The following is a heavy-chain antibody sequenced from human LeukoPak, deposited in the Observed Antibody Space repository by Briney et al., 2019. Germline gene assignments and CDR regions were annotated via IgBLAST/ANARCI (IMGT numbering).Heavy chain of an antibody. CDR3: ARASACGAPSCNLHLGFYYGFDV. V-gene: IGHV3-13*01. D-gene: IGHD2-21*01. CDR1: VFPFSSYD. CDR2: FCTSGDT. J-gene: IGHJ6*02. Sequence: GVSLSLPCGASVFPFSSYDMHWVRQVIGEGLQWVSGFCTSGDTYYVGSVKGRFTISRENAKNSLYLQMNNLRAGDTAVYYCARASACGAPSCNLHLGFYYGFDVWGQGTTVTVSS.